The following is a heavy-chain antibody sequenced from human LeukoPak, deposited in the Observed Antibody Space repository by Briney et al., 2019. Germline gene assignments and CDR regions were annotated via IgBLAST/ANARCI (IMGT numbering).Heavy chain of an antibody. Sequence: PSQTLSLTCTVSGGSISSGDYYWSWIRQPPGTGLEWIVYIYYSGSTYYNPSLKSRVTISVDTSKNQFSLKLSSVTAADTAVYYCARVGWVVVPAAMLFPPSWFDPWGQGTLVTVSS. D-gene: IGHD2-2*01. J-gene: IGHJ5*02. CDR2: IYYSGST. CDR1: GGSISSGDYY. V-gene: IGHV4-30-4*01. CDR3: ARVGWVVVPAAMLFPPSWFDP.